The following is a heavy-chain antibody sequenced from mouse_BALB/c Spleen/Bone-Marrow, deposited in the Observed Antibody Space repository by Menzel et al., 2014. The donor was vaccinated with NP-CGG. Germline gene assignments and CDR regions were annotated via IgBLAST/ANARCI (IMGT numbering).Heavy chain of an antibody. CDR2: IDPANGNT. J-gene: IGHJ1*01. V-gene: IGHV14-3*02. CDR1: GFNIKDTY. D-gene: IGHD1-1*01. Sequence: EVQLQQSGAELVKPGASVKLSCTASGFNIKDTYMYWVKQRPEQGLEWIGRIDPANGNTKYDPKFQGKATITADTSSNTAYLQLSSLTSEDTAVYYCARYDYGWYFYVWAQGPRSPSPQ. CDR3: ARYDYGWYFYV.